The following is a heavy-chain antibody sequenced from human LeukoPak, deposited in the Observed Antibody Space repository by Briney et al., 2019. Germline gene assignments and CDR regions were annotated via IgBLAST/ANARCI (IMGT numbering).Heavy chain of an antibody. J-gene: IGHJ5*02. V-gene: IGHV4-61*02. CDR1: GGSISSGSYY. D-gene: IGHD2-8*01. Sequence: PSETLSLTCTVSGGSISSGSYYWSWIRQPAGKGLEWIGRIYTSGSTNYNPSLKSRVTMSVDTSKNQFSLKLSSVTAADTAVYYCARDRGFDRLLMVYANWFDPWGQGTLVTVSS. CDR3: ARDRGFDRLLMVYANWFDP. CDR2: IYTSGST.